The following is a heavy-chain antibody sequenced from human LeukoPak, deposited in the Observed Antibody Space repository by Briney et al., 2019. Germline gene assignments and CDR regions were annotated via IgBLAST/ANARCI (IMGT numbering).Heavy chain of an antibody. Sequence: ASVKVSCKASGYTFTSYGISWVRQAPGQGLEWMGWISAYNGNTNYAQKLQGRVTMTTDTSTSTANMELRSLRSDDTAVYYCVRDDHVRGGVKGGGIDYWGQGTLVTVSS. D-gene: IGHD3-16*01. J-gene: IGHJ4*02. V-gene: IGHV1-18*01. CDR2: ISAYNGNT. CDR3: VRDDHVRGGVKGGGIDY. CDR1: GYTFTSYG.